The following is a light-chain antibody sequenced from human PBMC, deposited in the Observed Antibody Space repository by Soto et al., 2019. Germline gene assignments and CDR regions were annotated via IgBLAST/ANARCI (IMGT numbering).Light chain of an antibody. J-gene: IGKJ5*01. CDR3: QQRHNWPIT. V-gene: IGKV3-11*01. CDR1: QSVRSN. Sequence: EIVMTQSPATLSVSRGERATLSCRASQSVRSNLAWYQQKPGQSPRLLIYDTSNRATGIPARFSGSGSGTDFTLTISGLEPADLGVYYCQQRHNWPITFGQGTRLENK. CDR2: DTS.